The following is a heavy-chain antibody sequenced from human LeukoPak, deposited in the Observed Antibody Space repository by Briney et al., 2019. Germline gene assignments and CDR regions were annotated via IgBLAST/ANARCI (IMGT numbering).Heavy chain of an antibody. Sequence: SETLSLTCTVSGGSISTSNYSWGWIRQPPGKGLEWIGNIYYSGSTYYNPSLKSRVTISVDTSKNQFSLKLSSVTAADTAVYYCARVNYDILTGPLYYYYYYMDVWGKGTTVTVSS. CDR2: IYYSGST. J-gene: IGHJ6*03. D-gene: IGHD3-9*01. CDR3: ARVNYDILTGPLYYYYYYMDV. V-gene: IGHV4-39*07. CDR1: GGSISTSNYS.